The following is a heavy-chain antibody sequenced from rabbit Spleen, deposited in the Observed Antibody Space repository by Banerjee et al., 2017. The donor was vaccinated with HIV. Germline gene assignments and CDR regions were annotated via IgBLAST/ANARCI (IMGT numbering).Heavy chain of an antibody. J-gene: IGHJ3*01. V-gene: IGHV1S40*01. D-gene: IGHD3-3*01. Sequence: QALEESGGDLVKPGASLTLTCTASGFSFSNKAVMCWVRQAPGKGLEWIACIYGGDGSSTAYASWAKGRFTVSRTSSTTVTLQMTSLTAADTDTYFCARNFALWGQGPLVPVS. CDR2: IYGGDGSST. CDR1: GFSFSNKAV. CDR3: ARNFAL.